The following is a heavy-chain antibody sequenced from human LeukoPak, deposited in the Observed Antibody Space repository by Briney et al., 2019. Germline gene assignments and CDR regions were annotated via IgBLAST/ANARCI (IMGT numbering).Heavy chain of an antibody. D-gene: IGHD2-2*01. Sequence: ASVKVSCKASGYTFTSYGISWVRQAPGQGLEWMGWINPNSGGTNYAQKFQGRVTMTRDTSISTAYMELSRLRSDDTAVYYCAREKKVVPAASSMLYWGQGTLVTVSS. V-gene: IGHV1-2*02. CDR2: INPNSGGT. J-gene: IGHJ4*02. CDR1: GYTFTSYG. CDR3: AREKKVVPAASSMLY.